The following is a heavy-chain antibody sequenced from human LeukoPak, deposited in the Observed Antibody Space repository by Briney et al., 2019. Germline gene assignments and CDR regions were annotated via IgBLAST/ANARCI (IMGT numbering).Heavy chain of an antibody. CDR1: GYTFPSYA. CDR2: INAGNGNT. Sequence: GASVKVSCKASGYTFPSYAMHWVHQAPGQRLEWMGWINAGNGNTEYSQRFQGRVTISRDTSASTAYMELSSLRSGDTAVYYCARVPARYYYDSSGYHAEQDFDYWGQGTLVTVSS. J-gene: IGHJ4*02. V-gene: IGHV1-3*01. CDR3: ARVPARYYYDSSGYHAEQDFDY. D-gene: IGHD3-22*01.